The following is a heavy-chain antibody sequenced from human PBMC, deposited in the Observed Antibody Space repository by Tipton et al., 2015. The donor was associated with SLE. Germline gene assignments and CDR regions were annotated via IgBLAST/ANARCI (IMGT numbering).Heavy chain of an antibody. CDR1: GGSITSYSYF. D-gene: IGHD2/OR15-2a*01. J-gene: IGHJ3*02. V-gene: IGHV4-39*01. CDR2: VYYSGDT. CDR3: ANFQRCPMYTFAN. Sequence: TLSLTCTVSGGSITSYSYFWGWFRPPPGTGLEWIGSVYYSGDTYYSSSRKSRATISVDTAKNQFSLQLNSGPAPDTAMYYCANFQRCPMYTFANWGHETMGAVS.